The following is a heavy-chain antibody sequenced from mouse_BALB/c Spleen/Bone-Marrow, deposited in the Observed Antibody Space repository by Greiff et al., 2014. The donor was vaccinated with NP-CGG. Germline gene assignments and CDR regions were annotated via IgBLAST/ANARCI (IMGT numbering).Heavy chain of an antibody. V-gene: IGHV5-12-2*01. CDR1: GFTFSSYT. D-gene: IGHD2-13*01. Sequence: EVQLQQSGGGFVQPGGSLKLSCAASGFTFSSYTMSWVRQTPEKRLEWVAYISNGGGSAYYSDTVKGRFTISRDNAKNTLYLQMSSLKSEDTAMYYCARHHGDYFYYALDYWGQGTSVTVSS. CDR3: ARHHGDYFYYALDY. J-gene: IGHJ4*01. CDR2: ISNGGGSA.